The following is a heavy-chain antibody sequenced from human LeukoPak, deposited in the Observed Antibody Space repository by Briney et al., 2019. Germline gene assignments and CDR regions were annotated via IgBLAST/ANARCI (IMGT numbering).Heavy chain of an antibody. D-gene: IGHD2-21*02. Sequence: KTSETLSLTCAVYIESVIGYYGACIRQPPGKGLEWIGETTHSGSTNYNPSLKSRVTISVVTSKNQFSLKLSSLIASDTAVYYCGIARGDLSLDYWGRGTPVTVSS. CDR3: GIARGDLSLDY. V-gene: IGHV4-34*01. J-gene: IGHJ4*02. CDR1: IESVIGYY. CDR2: TTHSGST.